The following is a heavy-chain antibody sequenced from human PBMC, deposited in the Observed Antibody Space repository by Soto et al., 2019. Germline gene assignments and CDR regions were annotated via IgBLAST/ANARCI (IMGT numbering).Heavy chain of an antibody. CDR1: GGSISSGGYY. V-gene: IGHV4-31*03. CDR3: AGGYFDWPDYFDY. Sequence: QVQLQESGPGLVKPSQTLALTCTVSGGSISSGGYYWSWIRQHPGKGLEWIGYIYYSGSTYYNPSLKSRVTISVDTSKNQFSLKLSSVTAADTAVYYCAGGYFDWPDYFDYWGQGTLVTVSS. J-gene: IGHJ4*02. CDR2: IYYSGST. D-gene: IGHD3-9*01.